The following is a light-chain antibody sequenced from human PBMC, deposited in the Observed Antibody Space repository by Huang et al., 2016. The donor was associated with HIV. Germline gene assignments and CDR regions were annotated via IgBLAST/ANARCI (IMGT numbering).Light chain of an antibody. CDR2: YAS. Sequence: EIVLTQSPDFQSVTPKEKITITCRASQNIGNSLHWYQQKPDQSPQLLIKYASQTISGVPSRFSGSGSGTDFTFTINTPEAGDAATYYCHQSSSLPYTFGQGTKLEIK. V-gene: IGKV6-21*02. CDR3: HQSSSLPYT. CDR1: QNIGNS. J-gene: IGKJ2*01.